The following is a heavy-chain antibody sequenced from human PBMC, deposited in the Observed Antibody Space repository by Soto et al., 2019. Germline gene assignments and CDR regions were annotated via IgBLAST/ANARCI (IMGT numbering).Heavy chain of an antibody. CDR1: GYSFTNYW. CDR3: ARHXTRYISSENNHYYGMDV. J-gene: IGHJ6*02. Sequence: PGESLKISCQGSGYSFTNYWIAWVRQVPGKGLEWMGIIYPGDSDTRYSPSFQGQVTISADESISTAYLQWSSLKASDTAIYYCARHXTRYISSENNHYYGMDVWGRGTTVTVSS. CDR2: IYPGDSDT. D-gene: IGHD1-20*01. V-gene: IGHV5-51*01.